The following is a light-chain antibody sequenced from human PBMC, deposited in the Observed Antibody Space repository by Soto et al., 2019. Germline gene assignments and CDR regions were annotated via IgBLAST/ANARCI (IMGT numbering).Light chain of an antibody. CDR3: KQRSNWSPT. CDR1: QSVSSY. Sequence: EIVLTQSPATLSLSPGERATLSCRASQSVSSYLAWYQQTPGQAPRLLIYDASNRATGIPARFSGSGSGADFTLNISSLEPEDFAGYYCKQRSNWSPTYGQGKRLEIK. J-gene: IGKJ5*01. CDR2: DAS. V-gene: IGKV3-11*01.